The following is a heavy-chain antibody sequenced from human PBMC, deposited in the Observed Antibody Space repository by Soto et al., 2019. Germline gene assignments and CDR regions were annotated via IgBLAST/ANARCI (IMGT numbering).Heavy chain of an antibody. J-gene: IGHJ3*02. CDR2: IGGSGGST. CDR3: ARFSISWHDALDI. V-gene: IGHV3-23*01. CDR1: GFTFRSHA. D-gene: IGHD6-13*01. Sequence: GSLRLSCAASGFTFRSHAMSWVRQAPGKGLEWVSAIGGSGGSTYYADSVKGRFTISRDNSKNTLYLQMNSLRAEDTAVYYCARFSISWHDALDIWGQGTMVTVSS.